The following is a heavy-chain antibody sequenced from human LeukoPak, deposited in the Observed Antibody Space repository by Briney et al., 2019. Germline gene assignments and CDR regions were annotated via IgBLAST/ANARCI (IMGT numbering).Heavy chain of an antibody. D-gene: IGHD6-13*01. Sequence: SQTLSLTCTVSGGSISSGGYYWSWIRQHPGKGLEWIGYIYYSGSTYYNPSLKSRVTISVDTSKNQFSLKLSSVTAADTAVYYCEGLVAAAGTEYYYGMDVWGQGTTVTVSS. CDR1: GGSISSGGYY. CDR2: IYYSGST. J-gene: IGHJ6*02. V-gene: IGHV4-31*03. CDR3: EGLVAAAGTEYYYGMDV.